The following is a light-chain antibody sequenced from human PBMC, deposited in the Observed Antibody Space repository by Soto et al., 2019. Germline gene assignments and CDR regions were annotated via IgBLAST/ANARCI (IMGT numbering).Light chain of an antibody. Sequence: DIQMTRSPSSLTASIGDGVTLNSRASQGIRNDLGWYQQKPGKAPKLLIYKASSLESGVPSRFSGSGSGTEFTLTISSLQPDDVATYYCQQYNSFPLTFGGGTKVDIK. CDR3: QQYNSFPLT. V-gene: IGKV1-17*01. CDR1: QGIRND. CDR2: KAS. J-gene: IGKJ4*01.